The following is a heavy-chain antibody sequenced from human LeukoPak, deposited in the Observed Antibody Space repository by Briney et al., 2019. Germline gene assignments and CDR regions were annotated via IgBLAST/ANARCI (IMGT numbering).Heavy chain of an antibody. D-gene: IGHD2-21*01. CDR2: IYYSGST. CDR3: ARRQQTGGDNGLHNWFDP. J-gene: IGHJ5*02. Sequence: SETLSLTCTVSDGSSSSSSWNWIRPPPGKGLERIGYIYYSGSTKYNPSLESRVTISVDTSKNQISLNLRSVTAADTAIYYCARRQQTGGDNGLHNWFDPWGQGTLVTVSS. V-gene: IGHV4-59*08. CDR1: DGSSSSSS.